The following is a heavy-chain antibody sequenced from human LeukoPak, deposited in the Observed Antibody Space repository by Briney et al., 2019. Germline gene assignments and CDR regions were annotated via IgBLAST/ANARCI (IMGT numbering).Heavy chain of an antibody. J-gene: IGHJ5*02. CDR2: IHSGGET. Sequence: GGSLRLSCAASGLSVSNNYMSWVRQAPGKGLEWVSVIHSGGETYYTDSVKGRFTISRDNSENTLYLQMNSLRAEDTAVYYCGRAGVYSASSGYGPDRWGQGTLVTVSS. V-gene: IGHV3-53*01. CDR3: GRAGVYSASSGYGPDR. D-gene: IGHD3-22*01. CDR1: GLSVSNNY.